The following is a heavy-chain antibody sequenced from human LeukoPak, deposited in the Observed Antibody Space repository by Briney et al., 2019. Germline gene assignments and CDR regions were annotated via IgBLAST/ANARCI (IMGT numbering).Heavy chain of an antibody. Sequence: GASVKVSCKASGYTFTSYYMHWVRQAPGQGLEWMGIINPSGGSTGYAQKFQGRVTMTRDTSTSTVYMDLSSLRSEDTAVYYCAREYGGHAFDIWGQGTMVTVSS. D-gene: IGHD4-17*01. J-gene: IGHJ3*02. V-gene: IGHV1-46*01. CDR1: GYTFTSYY. CDR2: INPSGGST. CDR3: AREYGGHAFDI.